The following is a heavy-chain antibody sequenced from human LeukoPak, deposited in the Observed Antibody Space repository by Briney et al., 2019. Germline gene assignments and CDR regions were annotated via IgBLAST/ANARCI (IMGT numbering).Heavy chain of an antibody. CDR2: ISSSGGTT. Sequence: GGSLRLSCAASGFTFSDYYMSWIRQAPGKGLEWISYISSSGGTTHYADSVKGRFSISRDNAKNSLYLQMDSLRAEDTAVYHCASPRGVMTAGPFFDNWGQGTLVTVSS. CDR3: ASPRGVMTAGPFFDN. CDR1: GFTFSDYY. V-gene: IGHV3-11*01. J-gene: IGHJ4*01. D-gene: IGHD2-21*02.